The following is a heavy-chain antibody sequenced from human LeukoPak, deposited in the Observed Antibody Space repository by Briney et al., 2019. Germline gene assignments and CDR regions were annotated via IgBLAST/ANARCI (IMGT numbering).Heavy chain of an antibody. Sequence: MGGGXXXPGKGLEXVXAITGSAVSTYYAHSVNRRFTISRDNAKTLLFLQMHSLRAEASAVYYCARACGGNCYLADYSGQGTLVTVSS. D-gene: IGHD2-21*02. CDR3: ARACGGNCYLADY. CDR2: ITGSAVST. V-gene: IGHV3-23*01. J-gene: IGHJ4*02.